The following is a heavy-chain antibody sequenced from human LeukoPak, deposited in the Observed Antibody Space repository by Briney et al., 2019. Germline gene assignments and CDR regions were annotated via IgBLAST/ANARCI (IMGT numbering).Heavy chain of an antibody. Sequence: SETLSLTCTVSGCSISSGGYYWSWIRQPPGKGLEWIGYIYHSGSTYYNPSLKSRVTISVDRSKNQFSLKLSSVTAADTAVYYCAREPAVTRACDYWGQGTLVTVSS. J-gene: IGHJ4*02. CDR3: AREPAVTRACDY. V-gene: IGHV4-30-2*01. CDR2: IYHSGST. CDR1: GCSISSGGYY. D-gene: IGHD4-11*01.